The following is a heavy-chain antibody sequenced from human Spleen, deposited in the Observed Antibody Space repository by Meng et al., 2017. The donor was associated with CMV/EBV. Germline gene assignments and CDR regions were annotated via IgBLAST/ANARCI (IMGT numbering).Heavy chain of an antibody. V-gene: IGHV3-30*02. CDR2: IRCDGTYK. CDR3: AKDIAYSGTYSSYFDY. CDR1: GFTFSNFG. Sequence: GESLKISCAPSGFTFSNFGMHWVRQAPGKGLEWVAFIRCDGTYKYYVDSVKGRFTISRDNSKNTLYLQMNSLRAEDTAVYYCAKDIAYSGTYSSYFDYWGQGTLVTVSS. D-gene: IGHD1-26*01. J-gene: IGHJ4*02.